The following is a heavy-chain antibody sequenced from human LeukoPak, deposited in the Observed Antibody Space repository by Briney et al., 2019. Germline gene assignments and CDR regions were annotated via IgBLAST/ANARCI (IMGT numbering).Heavy chain of an antibody. CDR1: GFSFSDHS. J-gene: IGHJ5*02. D-gene: IGHD6-13*01. CDR3: ARDLRYSSSWYSGREGDP. V-gene: IGHV3-23*01. Sequence: PGGSLRLSCAASGFSFSDHSMSWVRQAPGKGLEWVTAISGGGANTYYADSVRGRLTISRDNSKNTLYLQMDSLRVDDTAVYYCARDLRYSSSWYSGREGDPWGQGTLVTVSS. CDR2: ISGGGANT.